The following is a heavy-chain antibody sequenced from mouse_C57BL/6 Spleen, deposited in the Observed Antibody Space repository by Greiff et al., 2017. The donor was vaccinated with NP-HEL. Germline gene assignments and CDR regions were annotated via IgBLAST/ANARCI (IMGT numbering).Heavy chain of an antibody. V-gene: IGHV1-18*01. Sequence: DVQLQESGPELVKPGASVKIPCKASGYTFTDYNMDWVKQSHGKSLEWIGDINPNNGGTIYNQKFKGKATLTVDKSSSTAYMELRSLTSEDTAVYYCARRGLRVYYFDYWGQGTTLTVSS. J-gene: IGHJ2*01. CDR1: GYTFTDYN. CDR3: ARRGLRVYYFDY. CDR2: INPNNGGT. D-gene: IGHD1-1*01.